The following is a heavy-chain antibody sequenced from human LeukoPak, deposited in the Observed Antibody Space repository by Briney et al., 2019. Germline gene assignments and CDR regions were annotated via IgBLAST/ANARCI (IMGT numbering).Heavy chain of an antibody. Sequence: TGGSLRLSCEASGFTFSTFAMIWVRQPPGKGLEWVSSIFPSGGEIHYADSVRGRFTISRDNSKSTLSLQMNSLRAEDTAVYYCARRRYSGSSQHFDYWGQGTLVTVSS. CDR1: GFTFSTFA. CDR3: ARRRYSGSSQHFDY. D-gene: IGHD1-26*01. V-gene: IGHV3-23*01. CDR2: IFPSGGEI. J-gene: IGHJ4*02.